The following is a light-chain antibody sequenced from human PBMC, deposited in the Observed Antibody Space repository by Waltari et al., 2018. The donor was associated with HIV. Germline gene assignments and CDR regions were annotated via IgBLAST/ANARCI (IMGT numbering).Light chain of an antibody. V-gene: IGLV1-44*01. CDR1: SPHIGINS. CDR2: TNN. CDR3: EAWDDSLNGVV. J-gene: IGLJ2*01. Sequence: QSVLTQPPSASGTPGQRVTISCSGSSPHIGINSVNWYQQFPGTAPKLLIYTNNQRPSGVPKRFSASKSGTSASLAISRLQSEDEADYYCEAWDDSLNGVVFGGGTKLTVL.